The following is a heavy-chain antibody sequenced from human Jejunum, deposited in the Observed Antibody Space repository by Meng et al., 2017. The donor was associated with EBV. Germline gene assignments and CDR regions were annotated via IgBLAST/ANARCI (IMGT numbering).Heavy chain of an antibody. Sequence: KLSGSKLGKPTKDLWLSCALSGLSLTTNGVGVGWLRYPSVKALVWRAVICWDGSRLYSPSLNSRCTITMDTFKSQVVLTMTDMDPVDTATYYCAHKGSGSYPLDYWGQGTLVTVSS. D-gene: IGHD1-26*01. CDR2: ICWDGSR. CDR1: GLSLTTNGVG. V-gene: IGHV2-5*02. CDR3: AHKGSGSYPLDY. J-gene: IGHJ4*02.